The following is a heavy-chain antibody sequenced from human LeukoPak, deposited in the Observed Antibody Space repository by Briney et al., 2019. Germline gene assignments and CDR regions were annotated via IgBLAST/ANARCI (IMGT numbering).Heavy chain of an antibody. V-gene: IGHV3-23*01. CDR3: ARVDCSSTSCYRHYYYGMDV. Sequence: GGSLRLSCAASGFTFSSYAVSWVRQAPGKGLEWVSAISGSGGSTYYADSVKGRFTISRDNSKNTLYLQMNSLRAEDTAVYYCARVDCSSTSCYRHYYYGMDVWGQGTTVTVSS. CDR2: ISGSGGST. CDR1: GFTFSSYA. D-gene: IGHD2-2*02. J-gene: IGHJ6*02.